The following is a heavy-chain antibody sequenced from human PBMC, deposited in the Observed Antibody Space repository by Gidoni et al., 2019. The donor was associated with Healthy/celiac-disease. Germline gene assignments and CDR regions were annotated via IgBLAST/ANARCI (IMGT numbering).Heavy chain of an antibody. CDR1: GGTFSSYA. CDR3: ARADLSGVVAATVVGGMDV. CDR2: IIPIFGTA. J-gene: IGHJ6*02. Sequence: QVQLVQSGAEVKKPGSSVKVSCKASGGTFSSYALSWVRQAPGQGLEWMGGIIPIFGTANYAQKFQGRVTITADESTSTAYMELSSLRSEDTAVYYCARADLSGVVAATVVGGMDVWGQGTTVTVSS. D-gene: IGHD2-15*01. V-gene: IGHV1-69*01.